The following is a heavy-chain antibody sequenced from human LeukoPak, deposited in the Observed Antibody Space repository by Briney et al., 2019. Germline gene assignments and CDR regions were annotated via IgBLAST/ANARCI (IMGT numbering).Heavy chain of an antibody. J-gene: IGHJ3*02. D-gene: IGHD6-13*01. Sequence: GGSLRLSCAASGFTFDDYAMHWVRQAPGKGLEWVSGISWNSGSIGYADSVKGRFTISRDNAKNSLYLQMNSLRAEDTAVYYCARDPSSWHKSDAFDIWGQGTMVTVSS. CDR3: ARDPSSWHKSDAFDI. V-gene: IGHV3-9*01. CDR1: GFTFDDYA. CDR2: ISWNSGSI.